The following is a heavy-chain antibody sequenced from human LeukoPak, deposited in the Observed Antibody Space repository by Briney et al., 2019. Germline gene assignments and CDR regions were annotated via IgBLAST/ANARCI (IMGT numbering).Heavy chain of an antibody. D-gene: IGHD3-10*01. CDR3: ARGGTYYYGSGTYNWFDP. V-gene: IGHV3-7*03. CDR1: GFTFSSYW. J-gene: IGHJ5*02. Sequence: SGGSLRLSCAASGFTFSSYWMSWVRQAPGKGLEWVANIKQDGSEKHYVDSVKGRFTISRDNAKNSLYLQMNSLRAEDTAVYYCARGGTYYYGSGTYNWFDPWGQGTLVTVSS. CDR2: IKQDGSEK.